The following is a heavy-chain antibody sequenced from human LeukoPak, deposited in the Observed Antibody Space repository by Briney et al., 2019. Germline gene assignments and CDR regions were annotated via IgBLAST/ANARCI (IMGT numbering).Heavy chain of an antibody. CDR2: INKDGSVT. V-gene: IGHV3-74*01. Sequence: GGSLRLSCAASGFTFSSSWIHWVRQAPGKGLVWVSRINKDGSVTDYAESVKGRFSISRDNAKNTLYLQMKSLRAEDTAVYYCARGDGYNFFDYWGQGTLVTVSS. CDR3: ARGDGYNFFDY. CDR1: GFTFSSSW. D-gene: IGHD5-24*01. J-gene: IGHJ4*02.